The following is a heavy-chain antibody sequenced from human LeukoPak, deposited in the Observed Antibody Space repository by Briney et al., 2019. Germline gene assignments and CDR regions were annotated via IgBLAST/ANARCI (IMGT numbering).Heavy chain of an antibody. Sequence: GGSLRLSCAASGFTFSTYAMLWVRQAPGKGLEWVALISYDGSNKYYADSVKGRFTISRDNSKNTLYLQMNSLRAEDTAVYYCARDDYWGQGTLVTVSS. CDR2: ISYDGSNK. CDR1: GFTFSTYA. J-gene: IGHJ4*02. CDR3: ARDDY. V-gene: IGHV3-30-3*01.